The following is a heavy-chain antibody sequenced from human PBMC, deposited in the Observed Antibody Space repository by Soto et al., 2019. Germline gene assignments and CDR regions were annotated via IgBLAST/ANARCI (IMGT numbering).Heavy chain of an antibody. Sequence: GESLKISWKGSGYSFTSYWIGWVRQMPGKGLEWMGIIYPGDSDTRYSPSFQGQVTISADKSISTAYLQWSSLKASDTAMYYCARRITLYCTNGVCYDNGMDVWGQGTTVTVSS. CDR2: IYPGDSDT. D-gene: IGHD2-8*01. V-gene: IGHV5-51*01. CDR3: ARRITLYCTNGVCYDNGMDV. J-gene: IGHJ6*02. CDR1: GYSFTSYW.